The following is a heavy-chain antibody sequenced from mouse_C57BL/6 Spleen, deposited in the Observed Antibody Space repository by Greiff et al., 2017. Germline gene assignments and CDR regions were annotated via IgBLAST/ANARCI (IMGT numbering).Heavy chain of an antibody. CDR2: IYPGDGDT. J-gene: IGHJ3*01. Sequence: VQLQQSGPELVKPGASVKISCKASGYAFSSSWMNWVKQRPGKGLEWIGRIYPGDGDTNYNGKFKGKATLTADKSSSTAYMQLSSLTSEDSAVYFCARWDYGYSWFAYWGQGTLVTVSA. D-gene: IGHD2-2*01. V-gene: IGHV1-82*01. CDR1: GYAFSSSW. CDR3: ARWDYGYSWFAY.